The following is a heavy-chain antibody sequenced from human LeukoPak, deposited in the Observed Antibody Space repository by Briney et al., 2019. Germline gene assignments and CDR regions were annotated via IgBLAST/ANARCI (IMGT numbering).Heavy chain of an antibody. D-gene: IGHD3-9*01. Sequence: ASVKVSCKPSGYTFTNYPLNWVRQAPGQGLEWMGWINTNTGNPTYAQGFTGRFVFSSDTSVPTAYLQISSLKAEDTAVYYCARGYDTTGYFSYWGQGTLVTVSS. CDR1: GYTFTNYP. J-gene: IGHJ4*02. CDR3: ARGYDTTGYFSY. CDR2: INTNTGNP. V-gene: IGHV7-4-1*02.